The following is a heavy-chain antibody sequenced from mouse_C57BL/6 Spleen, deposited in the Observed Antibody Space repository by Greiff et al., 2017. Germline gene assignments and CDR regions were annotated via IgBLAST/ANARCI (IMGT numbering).Heavy chain of an antibody. V-gene: IGHV5-17*01. D-gene: IGHD1-1*01. J-gene: IGHJ3*01. CDR1: GFTFSDYG. Sequence: EVKLMESGGGLVKPGGSLKLSCAASGFTFSDYGMHWVRQAPEKGLEWVAYISSGSSTIYSADTVKGRFTISRDNAKNTLFLQMTSLRSEDTAMYYCARPLYYGSSYWFAYWGQVTLVTVSA. CDR2: ISSGSSTI. CDR3: ARPLYYGSSYWFAY.